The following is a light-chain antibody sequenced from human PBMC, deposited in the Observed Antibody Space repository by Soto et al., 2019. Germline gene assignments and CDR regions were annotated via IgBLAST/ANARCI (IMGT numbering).Light chain of an antibody. J-gene: IGLJ3*02. V-gene: IGLV2-14*01. CDR1: SSDVGGYNY. CDR3: ASYTTGTTLVV. CDR2: EVS. Sequence: QSALTQPASVSGSPGQSITISCAGTSSDVGGYNYVSWYQQHPCKAPKLMIYEVSDRPSGVSNRFSGSKSGNTASLTISGLQAEDEADYYCASYTTGTTLVVFGGGTKVTVL.